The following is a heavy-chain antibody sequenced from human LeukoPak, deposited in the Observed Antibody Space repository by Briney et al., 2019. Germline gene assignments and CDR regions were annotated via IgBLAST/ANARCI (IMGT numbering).Heavy chain of an antibody. CDR2: INPNSGGT. J-gene: IGHJ5*02. Sequence: ASVKVSCKASGYTFTGYYMHWVRQAPGQGLGWMGWINPNSGGTNYAQKFQGRVTMTRDTSISTAYMELSRLRSDDTAVYYCARDRVTDWNPSNGFDPWGQGTLVTVSS. V-gene: IGHV1-2*02. CDR1: GYTFTGYY. CDR3: ARDRVTDWNPSNGFDP. D-gene: IGHD1-1*01.